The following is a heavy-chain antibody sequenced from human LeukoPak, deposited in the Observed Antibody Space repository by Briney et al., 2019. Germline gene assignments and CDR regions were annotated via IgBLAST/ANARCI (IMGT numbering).Heavy chain of an antibody. CDR3: ARGTLGYCSSTSCYAYYYYYMDV. D-gene: IGHD2-2*03. J-gene: IGHJ6*03. Sequence: SETLSLTCTVSGGSISSGSYYWSWIRQPAGKGLEWIGRIYTSGSTNYNPSLKSRVTISVDTSKNQFPLKLSSVTAADTAVYYCARGTLGYCSSTSCYAYYYYYMDVWGKGTTVTVSS. CDR2: IYTSGST. CDR1: GGSISSGSYY. V-gene: IGHV4-61*02.